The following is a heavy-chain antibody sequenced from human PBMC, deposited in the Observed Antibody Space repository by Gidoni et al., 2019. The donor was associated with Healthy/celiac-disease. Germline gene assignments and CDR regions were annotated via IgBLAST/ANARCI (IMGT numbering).Heavy chain of an antibody. CDR1: GFTFRSYA. CDR2: ISGSGGST. CDR3: AKGLWIQLWTPFDY. V-gene: IGHV3-23*01. D-gene: IGHD5-18*01. J-gene: IGHJ4*02. Sequence: EVQLLESGGGLVQPGGSLRLSGAASGFTFRSYAMSWVRQAPGKGLEWVSAISGSGGSTYYADSVKGRFTISRDNSKNTLYLQMNSLRAEDTAVYYCAKGLWIQLWTPFDYWGQGTLVTVSS.